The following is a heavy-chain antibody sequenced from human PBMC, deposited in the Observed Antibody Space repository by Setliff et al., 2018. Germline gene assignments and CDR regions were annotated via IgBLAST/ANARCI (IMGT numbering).Heavy chain of an antibody. J-gene: IGHJ4*02. CDR2: IYYNGRS. V-gene: IGHV4-59*01. Sequence: PSETLSLTCTVSGGSISNYYWSWIRQSPGKGLEWIGFIYYNGRSDHNPSFQSRVTMSVDRSKNRFSLNLRAMTAADTAVYYCAREGGGSGWTPDSWGQGTLVTVS. CDR1: GGSISNYY. D-gene: IGHD6-19*01. CDR3: AREGGGSGWTPDS.